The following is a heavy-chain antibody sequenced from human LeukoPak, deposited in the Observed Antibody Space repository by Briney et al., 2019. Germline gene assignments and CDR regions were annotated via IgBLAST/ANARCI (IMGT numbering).Heavy chain of an antibody. CDR2: IIPIFGTA. CDR1: GGTFSSYA. Sequence: GASVKVSCKASGGTFSSYAISWVRQAPGQGLEWMGGIIPIFGTANYAQKFQGRVTMTRDTSTSTVYMELSSLRSEDTAVYYCARQLRGPFDPWGQGTLVTVSS. D-gene: IGHD1-7*01. CDR3: ARQLRGPFDP. V-gene: IGHV1-69*05. J-gene: IGHJ5*02.